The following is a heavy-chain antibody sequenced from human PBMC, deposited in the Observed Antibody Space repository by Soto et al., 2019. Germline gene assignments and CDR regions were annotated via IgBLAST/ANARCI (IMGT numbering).Heavy chain of an antibody. CDR2: VYYSGST. CDR1: GGSISSSSYY. CDR3: ARLARGGDYTTHFDY. J-gene: IGHJ4*02. D-gene: IGHD4-17*01. V-gene: IGHV4-39*01. Sequence: QLQLQESGPGLVKPSETLSLTCTVSGGSISSSSYYWGWIRQPPGKGLEWIGSVYYSGSTYYNPSLKSRVTISVDTSKNQFALKLSSVTAADTAVYYCARLARGGDYTTHFDYWGQGTLVTVSS.